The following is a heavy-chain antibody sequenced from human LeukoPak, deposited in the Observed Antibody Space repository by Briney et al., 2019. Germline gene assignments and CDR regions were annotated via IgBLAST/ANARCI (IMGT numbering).Heavy chain of an antibody. V-gene: IGHV5-51*01. Sequence: GAPLKISCKGSGYSFTSYWIGWVRQMPGNGLEWMGIIYPGDSDTRYSPSFQGQVTISADKSISTAYLQWSSLKASDTAMYYCARQGHNYYDSSGYNGWYFDLWGRGTLVTVSS. CDR1: GYSFTSYW. CDR2: IYPGDSDT. CDR3: ARQGHNYYDSSGYNGWYFDL. D-gene: IGHD3-22*01. J-gene: IGHJ2*01.